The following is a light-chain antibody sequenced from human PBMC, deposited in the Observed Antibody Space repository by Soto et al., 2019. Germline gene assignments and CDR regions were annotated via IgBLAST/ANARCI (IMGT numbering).Light chain of an antibody. V-gene: IGKV3-11*01. Sequence: EIVLTQSPATVSLSPGERATLSCRASQSVSSYLAWYQQKASQAPRLLIYDASNRATGIPARFSGSGSGTDFILTISSLEPEDFAVYYCQQRGSWPVTFGGGTKVEIK. J-gene: IGKJ4*01. CDR2: DAS. CDR1: QSVSSY. CDR3: QQRGSWPVT.